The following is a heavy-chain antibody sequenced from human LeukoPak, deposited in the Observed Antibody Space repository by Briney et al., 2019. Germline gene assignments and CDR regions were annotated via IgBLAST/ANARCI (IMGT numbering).Heavy chain of an antibody. CDR2: ISNDGGTK. CDR3: ARTMDSDYYDSSGLRDAFDI. J-gene: IGHJ3*02. Sequence: PGGSLRLSCAGSGFTFNNYAFQWVRQAPGKGLEWAAVISNDGGTKYYADSVKGRFTISRDDSVNTLYLQMNSLRAEDAAVYYCARTMDSDYYDSSGLRDAFDIWGRGTKVTVSS. D-gene: IGHD3-22*01. CDR1: GFTFNNYA. V-gene: IGHV3-30*04.